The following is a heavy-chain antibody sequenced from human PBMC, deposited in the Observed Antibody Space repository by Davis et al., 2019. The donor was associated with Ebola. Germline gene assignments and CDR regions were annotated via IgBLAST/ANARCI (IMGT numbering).Heavy chain of an antibody. CDR2: INPNSGGT. CDR3: ARDGAYCSSTGCLPTYGMDV. CDR1: GYTFTSYY. D-gene: IGHD2-2*01. V-gene: IGHV1-2*04. Sequence: ASVKVSCKASGYTFTSYYMHWVRQAPGQGLEWMGWINPNSGGTNYAQKFQGWVTMTRDTSISTAYMELSRLRSDDTAVYYCARDGAYCSSTGCLPTYGMDVWGQGTTVTVSS. J-gene: IGHJ6*02.